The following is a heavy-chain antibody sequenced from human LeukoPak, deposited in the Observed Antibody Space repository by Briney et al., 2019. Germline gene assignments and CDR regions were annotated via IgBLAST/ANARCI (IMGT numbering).Heavy chain of an antibody. CDR3: AKDLYSSSSGFDY. CDR1: GFTFSSYG. Sequence: PGRSLRLSCAASGFTFSSYGMHWVRQAPGKGLEWVAVIWYDGSNKYYADSVKGRFTISRDNSKNTLYLQMNGLRAEDTAVYYCAKDLYSSSSGFDYWGQGTLVTVSS. J-gene: IGHJ4*02. V-gene: IGHV3-33*06. D-gene: IGHD6-6*01. CDR2: IWYDGSNK.